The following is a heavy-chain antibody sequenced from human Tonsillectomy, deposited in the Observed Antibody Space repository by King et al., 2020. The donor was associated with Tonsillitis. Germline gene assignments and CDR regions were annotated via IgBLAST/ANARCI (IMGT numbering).Heavy chain of an antibody. CDR2: IYSGGST. CDR1: GFTVSSNY. Sequence: VQLVESGGGLVQPGGSLRLSCAASGFTVSSNYMSWVRQAPGKGLEWVSVIYSGGSTYYADSVKGRFTISRDNSKNTLYLQMNSLRAEDTAVYYCARAYYDILTGYNYYFDYWGQATLVTVSS. V-gene: IGHV3-66*01. J-gene: IGHJ4*02. CDR3: ARAYYDILTGYNYYFDY. D-gene: IGHD3-9*01.